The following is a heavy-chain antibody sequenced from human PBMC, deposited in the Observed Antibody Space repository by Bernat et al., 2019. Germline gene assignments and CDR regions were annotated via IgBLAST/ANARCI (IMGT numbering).Heavy chain of an antibody. V-gene: IGHV3-74*01. Sequence: EVQLVESGGGLVQPGGSLRVSCAASGFTFSSYWMHWVRQAPGKGLVWVSRINSDRSSTSYADSVKGRFTISRDNAKNTLYLQMNSLSAEDTAVYYCARWAAGITQAIDYWGQGILVTVSS. CDR2: INSDRSST. D-gene: IGHD6-13*01. CDR1: GFTFSSYW. J-gene: IGHJ4*02. CDR3: ARWAAGITQAIDY.